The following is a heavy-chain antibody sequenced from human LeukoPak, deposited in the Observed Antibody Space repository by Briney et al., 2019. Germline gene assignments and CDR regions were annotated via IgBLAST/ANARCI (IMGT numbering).Heavy chain of an antibody. D-gene: IGHD2-2*02. CDR2: INLNSGAT. V-gene: IGHV1-2*02. CDR1: GFTFSNYY. CDR3: ARVPVPAAIREGDNWFDP. Sequence: ASVKVSCKASGFTFSNYYLHWVRQAPGQGLEWLGWINLNSGATNYAQKLQGRVTMTTDTSTSTAYMELRSLRSDDTAVYYCARVPVPAAIREGDNWFDPWGQGTLATVSS. J-gene: IGHJ5*02.